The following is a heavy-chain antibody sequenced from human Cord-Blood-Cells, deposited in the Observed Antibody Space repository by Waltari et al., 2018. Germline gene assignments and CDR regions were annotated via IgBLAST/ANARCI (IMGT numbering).Heavy chain of an antibody. J-gene: IGHJ4*02. CDR1: GGSFSGYY. CDR3: ALVGATLHGDY. V-gene: IGHV4-34*01. Sequence: QVQLQQWGAGLLKPSETLSLTCAVYGGSFSGYYWSWLRQPPGKGLGWIGEINHSGSTNYNPSLRSRVTISVETSKNQCFLKLSSVTAADTAVYYCALVGATLHGDYWGQGTLVTVSS. CDR2: INHSGST. D-gene: IGHD1-26*01.